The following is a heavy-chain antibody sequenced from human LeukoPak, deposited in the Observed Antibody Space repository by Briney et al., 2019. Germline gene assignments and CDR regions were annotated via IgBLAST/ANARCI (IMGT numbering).Heavy chain of an antibody. Sequence: SETLSLTCAVYGGSFSGYYWSWIRQPPGKGLEWIGEINHSGSTNYNPSLKSRVTISVDTSKNQFSLKLSSVTAADTAVYYCARAHYGDYFDYWGQGTLVTVSS. J-gene: IGHJ4*02. D-gene: IGHD4-17*01. CDR1: GGSFSGYY. CDR3: ARAHYGDYFDY. V-gene: IGHV4-34*01. CDR2: INHSGST.